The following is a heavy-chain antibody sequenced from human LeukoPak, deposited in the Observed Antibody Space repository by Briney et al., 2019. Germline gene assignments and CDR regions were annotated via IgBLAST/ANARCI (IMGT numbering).Heavy chain of an antibody. CDR1: GFTLSTYE. CDR3: AKDTPLTAYGSGWSTNAFDY. CDR2: IGRYGVTT. D-gene: IGHD6-19*01. Sequence: GGSLRLSCAASGFTLSTYEMNWVRQAPGKGLEWVAYIGRYGVTTYYADSVKGRFTISGDNSKNTVFLQMNSLRAEDTAVYYCAKDTPLTAYGSGWSTNAFDYWGQGTLVAVSS. V-gene: IGHV3-23*01. J-gene: IGHJ4*02.